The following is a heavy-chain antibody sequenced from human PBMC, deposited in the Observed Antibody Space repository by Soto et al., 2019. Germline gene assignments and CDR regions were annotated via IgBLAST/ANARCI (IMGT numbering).Heavy chain of an antibody. CDR2: INHSGST. J-gene: IGHJ4*02. Sequence: SETLSLTCAVYGGSCIGYYWSWIRQPPGKGLEWIGEINHSGSTNYNPSLKSRVTRSVDTSKNQFSLKLRSVTAADTAVYYCARVRSSSWYLIFWRPTASAYYFDYWGQGTLVTVSS. D-gene: IGHD6-13*01. CDR3: ARVRSSSWYLIFWRPTASAYYFDY. CDR1: GGSCIGYY. V-gene: IGHV4-34*01.